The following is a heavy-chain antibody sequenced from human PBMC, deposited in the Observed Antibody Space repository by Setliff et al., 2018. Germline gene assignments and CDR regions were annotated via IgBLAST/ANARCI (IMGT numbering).Heavy chain of an antibody. CDR3: ARDRPDHYEGAFDI. D-gene: IGHD4-17*01. V-gene: IGHV4-4*07. J-gene: IGHJ3*02. Sequence: PSETLSLTCTVSGGSISDYYWSWVWQPAGKGLEWIGRIYPRGSTNYNPSLKSRVTISLDRSKNQFSLELSSVTAADTAVYYCARDRPDHYEGAFDIWGQGTMVTVSS. CDR2: IYPRGST. CDR1: GGSISDYY.